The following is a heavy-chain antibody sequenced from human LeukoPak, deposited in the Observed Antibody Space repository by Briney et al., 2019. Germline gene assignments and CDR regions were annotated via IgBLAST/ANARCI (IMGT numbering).Heavy chain of an antibody. J-gene: IGHJ6*02. CDR1: GGSISSSSYY. Sequence: SETLSLTCTVSGGSISSSSYYWGWIRQPPGKGLEWIGSIYCSGSTYYNPSLKSRVTISVDTSKNQFSLKLSSVTAADTAVYYCARNGDYYYYGMDVWGQGTTVTVSS. V-gene: IGHV4-39*01. CDR3: ARNGDYYYYGMDV. D-gene: IGHD4-17*01. CDR2: IYCSGST.